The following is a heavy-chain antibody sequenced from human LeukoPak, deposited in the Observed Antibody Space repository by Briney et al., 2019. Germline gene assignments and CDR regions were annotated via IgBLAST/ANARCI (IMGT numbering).Heavy chain of an antibody. J-gene: IGHJ6*03. CDR3: ARPAKGAYYYYHMDV. D-gene: IGHD2-2*01. CDR2: ISTYNGNT. V-gene: IGHV1-18*01. Sequence: GASVKVSCKASGNTFPTYVITWVRQAPGQGLEWMGWISTYNGNTQYAQKLQGRVTMTTDASTNTAYMELRSLRSNDTAVYYCARPAKGAYYYYHMDVWGTGTTVTVSS. CDR1: GNTFPTYV.